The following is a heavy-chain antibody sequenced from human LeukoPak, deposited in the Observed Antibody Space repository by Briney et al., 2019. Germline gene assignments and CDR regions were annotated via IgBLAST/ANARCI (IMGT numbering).Heavy chain of an antibody. CDR2: IKSKTDGGTT. J-gene: IGHJ4*02. CDR1: GFTFSNAW. D-gene: IGHD3-10*01. CDR3: TTDLNTMVRGVIITRGTPYY. Sequence: GGSLRLSCAASGFTFSNAWMSWVRQAPGKGREWVGRIKSKTDGGTTDYAAPVKGRFTISRDDSKNTLYLQMTSLKTEDTAVYYCTTDLNTMVRGVIITRGTPYYWGQGTLVTVSS. V-gene: IGHV3-15*01.